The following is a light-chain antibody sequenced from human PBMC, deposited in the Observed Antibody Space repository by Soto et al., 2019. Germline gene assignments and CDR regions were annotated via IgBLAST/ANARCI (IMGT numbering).Light chain of an antibody. V-gene: IGLV1-44*01. J-gene: IGLJ2*01. CDR2: SNN. Sequence: QAVVTQPPSASGTPGQRVTXSCSGSSSNIGSNTVNWYQQLPGTTPKLLIYSNNQRPSGVPDRFSGSKSGTSASLAISGLQSEDEADYYCAAWDDSLNVVFGGGTKLTVL. CDR3: AAWDDSLNVV. CDR1: SSNIGSNT.